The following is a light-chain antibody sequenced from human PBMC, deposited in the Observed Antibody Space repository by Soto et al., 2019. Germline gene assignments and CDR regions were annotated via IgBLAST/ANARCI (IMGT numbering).Light chain of an antibody. CDR2: EGS. V-gene: IGLV2-23*03. CDR3: CSYAGSSTFV. J-gene: IGLJ1*01. CDR1: SSDVGSYNL. Sequence: QSALTQPASVSGSPGQSTTISCTGTSSDVGSYNLVSWYQQHPGKAPKLMIYEGSKWPSGVSNRFSGSKSGNTASLTISGLQAEDEADYYCCSYAGSSTFVFGTGTKLTVL.